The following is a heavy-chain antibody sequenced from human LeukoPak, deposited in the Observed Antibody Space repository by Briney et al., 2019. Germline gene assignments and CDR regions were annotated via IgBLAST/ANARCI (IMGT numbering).Heavy chain of an antibody. CDR1: GASISSSY. J-gene: IGHJ4*02. CDR3: TKVLRGYSDYGD. Sequence: PSETLSLTCAVSGASISSSYWSWIRQPPGKGLEYIGYIHHTDGTNYNPSLKSRVTMALDTSKNQFSLKLSSVTAADTVVYYCTKVLRGYSDYGDWGQGTLVTVSS. V-gene: IGHV4-59*01. CDR2: IHHTDGT. D-gene: IGHD5-12*01.